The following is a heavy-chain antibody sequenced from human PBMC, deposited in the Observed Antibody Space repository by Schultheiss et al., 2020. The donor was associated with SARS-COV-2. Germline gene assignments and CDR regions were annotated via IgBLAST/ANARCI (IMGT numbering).Heavy chain of an antibody. CDR1: GGSVSSGSYY. Sequence: SETLSLTCTVSGGSVSSGSYYWSWIRQPPGKGLEWIGEINPSGSTNYNPALKSRVTISVDTSKNQYSLKLSSVTAADTAVYYCARGRCSGGSCYTRDYYYYGMDIWGQGTTVTVSS. V-gene: IGHV4-61*01. J-gene: IGHJ6*02. D-gene: IGHD2-15*01. CDR2: INPSGST. CDR3: ARGRCSGGSCYTRDYYYYGMDI.